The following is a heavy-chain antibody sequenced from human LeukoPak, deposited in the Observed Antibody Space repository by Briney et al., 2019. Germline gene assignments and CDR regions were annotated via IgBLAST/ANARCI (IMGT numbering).Heavy chain of an antibody. Sequence: GGSLRLSCAASGSTFSSYWMHWVRQAPGKGLVWVSRINSDGSGTFYADSVKGRFTISRDNARNTLYLQMNSLRAEDTAVYYCARDYYGSGDYWDQGTLVTVSS. CDR1: GSTFSSYW. D-gene: IGHD3-10*01. V-gene: IGHV3-74*01. J-gene: IGHJ4*02. CDR2: INSDGSGT. CDR3: ARDYYGSGDY.